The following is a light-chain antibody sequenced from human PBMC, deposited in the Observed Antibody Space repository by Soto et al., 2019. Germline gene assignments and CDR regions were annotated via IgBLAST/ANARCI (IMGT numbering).Light chain of an antibody. V-gene: IGLV7-43*01. CDR3: QLYYGAAGV. Sequence: QTVVTQEPSLTVSPGGTVTLTCASSTGAVTSGYYPNWFQQKPGQAPRALIYNTSNKHSWTPARFSGSLLGGKAALTLSGVQPEDEAEYFCQLYYGAAGVFGGGTKLTVL. CDR2: NTS. J-gene: IGLJ2*01. CDR1: TGAVTSGYY.